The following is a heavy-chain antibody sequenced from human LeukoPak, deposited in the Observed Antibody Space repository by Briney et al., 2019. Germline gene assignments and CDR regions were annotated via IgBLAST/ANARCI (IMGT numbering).Heavy chain of an antibody. V-gene: IGHV3-48*03. Sequence: PGGSLRLSCAASGFTVISYEMNWVRQAPGKGLGWVSYISSSGNSIFYADSVKGRFTISRDNAKNSLYLQMNSLRAEDTAVYYCARALPSSYYYFDYWGQGTLVTVSS. CDR1: GFTVISYE. J-gene: IGHJ4*02. CDR3: ARALPSSYYYFDY. CDR2: ISSSGNSI. D-gene: IGHD6-13*01.